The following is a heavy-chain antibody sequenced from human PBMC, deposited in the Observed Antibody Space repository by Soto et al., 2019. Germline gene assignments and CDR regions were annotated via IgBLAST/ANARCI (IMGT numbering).Heavy chain of an antibody. Sequence: QVQLVQSGAEVKEPGASVTVSCRASGDRFTDYYMHWVRQAPGQGLEWMGWINPNSGVTKYAQQFQGWVTMTRDTYIRTVYMQLSRLGFDDTAIYYCARGSGGATATLDYYYFYMDVWGTGTTVTVSS. J-gene: IGHJ6*03. CDR3: ARGSGGATATLDYYYFYMDV. CDR1: GDRFTDYY. CDR2: INPNSGVT. D-gene: IGHD5-12*01. V-gene: IGHV1-2*04.